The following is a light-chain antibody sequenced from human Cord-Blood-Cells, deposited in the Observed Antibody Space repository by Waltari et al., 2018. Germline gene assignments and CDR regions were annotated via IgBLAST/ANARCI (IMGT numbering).Light chain of an antibody. CDR3: QQYNNWPPWT. Sequence: EIVMTQSPATLSVSPGERATPSCRASQSVSSNLAWYQQKPGQAPRLLIYGAPTRATGIPARFSGSGSGTEFTLTISSLQSEDFAVYYCQQYNNWPPWTFGQGTKVEIK. CDR2: GAP. CDR1: QSVSSN. J-gene: IGKJ1*01. V-gene: IGKV3-15*01.